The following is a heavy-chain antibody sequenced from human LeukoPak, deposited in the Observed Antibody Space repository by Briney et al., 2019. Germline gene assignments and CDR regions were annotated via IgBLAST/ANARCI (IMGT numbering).Heavy chain of an antibody. CDR2: IIPIFGTA. CDR1: GGTFSSYA. V-gene: IGHV1-69*06. Sequence: WASVKVSCKASGGTFSSYAISWVRQAPGQGLEWMGGIIPIFGTANYAQKFQGRVTITADKSTSTAYMELSSLRSEDTAVYYCARGYYDILTGYYDDAFDIWGQGTMVTVSS. CDR3: ARGYYDILTGYYDDAFDI. J-gene: IGHJ3*02. D-gene: IGHD3-9*01.